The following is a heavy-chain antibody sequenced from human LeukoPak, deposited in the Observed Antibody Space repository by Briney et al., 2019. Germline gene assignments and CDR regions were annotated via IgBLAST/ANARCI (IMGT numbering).Heavy chain of an antibody. CDR3: ARAPEGSGSSYYFDY. V-gene: IGHV3-7*01. CDR2: INRDGGEK. J-gene: IGHJ4*02. CDR1: GFTFSSYW. Sequence: RGSLRLSCAASGFTFSSYWMSWVRQAPGKGLEWVANINRDGGEKYHVDSVKGRFTISRDNAKNSLYLQMNSLRTEDTAIYYCARAPEGSGSSYYFDYWGQGILVTVSS. D-gene: IGHD3-10*01.